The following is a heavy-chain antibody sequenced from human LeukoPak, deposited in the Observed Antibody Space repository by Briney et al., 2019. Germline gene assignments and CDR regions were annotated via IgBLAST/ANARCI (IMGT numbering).Heavy chain of an antibody. CDR1: GGSISSYY. J-gene: IGHJ5*02. Sequence: SEALSLTCTVSGGSISSYYWGWIRQPPGKGLEWIGSIYYSGSTYYNPSLKSRVTISVDTSKNQFSLKLSSVTAADTAVYYCARQAYCGGDCYPGWFDPWGQGTLVTVSS. CDR3: ARQAYCGGDCYPGWFDP. CDR2: IYYSGST. V-gene: IGHV4-39*01. D-gene: IGHD2-21*02.